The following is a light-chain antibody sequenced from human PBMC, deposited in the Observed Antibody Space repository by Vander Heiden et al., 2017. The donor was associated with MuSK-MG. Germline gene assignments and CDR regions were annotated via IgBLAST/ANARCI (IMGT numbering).Light chain of an antibody. CDR1: SSDIGGSNY. CDR3: CSYTITGTVV. V-gene: IGLV2-14*03. CDR2: DVS. J-gene: IGLJ1*01. Sequence: QSALTQPASVSGSPGQSITISCTGSSSDIGGSNYVSWFQQLPGKAPKLMIYDVSNRPSGISNRFSGSKSGNTASPTISGLQAEDEADYYCCSYTITGTVVFGTGTKLTVL.